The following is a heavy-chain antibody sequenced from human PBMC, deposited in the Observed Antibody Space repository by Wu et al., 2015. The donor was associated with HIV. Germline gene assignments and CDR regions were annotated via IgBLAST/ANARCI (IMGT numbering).Heavy chain of an antibody. CDR3: ARTYSSSWYVFGWFDP. CDR2: IIPIFGTA. J-gene: IGHJ5*02. CDR1: GDSFSSYA. Sequence: QVQLVQFGAEVKKPGSSVKVTCKASGDSFSSYAISWVRQAPGQGLEWMGRIIPIFGTANYAQKFQGRVTITADESTSTAYMELSSLRSEDTAVYYCARTYSSSWYVFGWFDPWGQGTLVHRLL. D-gene: IGHD6-13*01. V-gene: IGHV1-69*15.